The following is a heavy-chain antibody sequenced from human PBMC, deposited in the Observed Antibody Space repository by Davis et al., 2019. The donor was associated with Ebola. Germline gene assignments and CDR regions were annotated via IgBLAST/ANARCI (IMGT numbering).Heavy chain of an antibody. CDR1: GFTFSSYW. CDR2: INQDASSR. CDR3: ARVANIDESLDY. Sequence: GESLKISCAASGFTFSSYWMTWVRQAPGKGLEWVANINQDASSRNYLGSVKGRFTISRDNARNTLYLQMNSLRADDTAEYKCARVANIDESLDYWGQGSLVTVSS. J-gene: IGHJ4*02. V-gene: IGHV3-7*04.